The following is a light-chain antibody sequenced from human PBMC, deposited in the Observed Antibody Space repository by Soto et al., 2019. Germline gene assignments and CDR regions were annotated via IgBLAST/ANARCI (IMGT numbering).Light chain of an antibody. J-gene: IGKJ1*01. CDR1: QSIGRW. CDR3: QQYNTYSRRT. V-gene: IGKV1-5*01. Sequence: DIQMTQSPSTLSAFVGDRVTITCRASQSIGRWLAWYQQKPGKAPKLLIYDASSLESGVPSRFSGSGSGTEFTLTVSSLQPDDFAIYYCQQYNTYSRRTFGQGTKVDIK. CDR2: DAS.